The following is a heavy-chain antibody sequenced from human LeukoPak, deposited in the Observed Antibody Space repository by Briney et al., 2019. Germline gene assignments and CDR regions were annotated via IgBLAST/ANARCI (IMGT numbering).Heavy chain of an antibody. CDR3: RGPPSPTPPPKGAAHFSLNPPKHPPPPRGGFSAPAPPGFFFWGNILVWLGGFSQK. Sequence: PSETLSLTCTVSGGSISSSSYYWGWIRQLPGKGLEWIGSVYYSGSTSYNPSLKSRVTISVDTSKNHFSLKLSSVTAADTAVFYLRGPPSPTPPPKGAAHFSLNPPKHPPPPRGGFSAPAPPGFFFWGNILVWLGGFSQKGGR. J-gene: IGHJ2*01. D-gene: IGHD1-14*01. V-gene: IGHV4-39*02. CDR1: GGSISSSSYY. CDR2: VYYSGST.